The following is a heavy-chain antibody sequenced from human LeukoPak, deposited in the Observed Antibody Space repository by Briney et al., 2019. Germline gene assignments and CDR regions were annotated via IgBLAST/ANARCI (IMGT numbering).Heavy chain of an antibody. CDR2: ISSSGTTI. CDR1: GFTFSIYY. CDR3: AKEEGPYTMVRGTGAFDI. V-gene: IGHV3-11*04. J-gene: IGHJ3*02. D-gene: IGHD3-10*01. Sequence: PGGSLRLSCAASGFTFSIYYMSWIRQAPGKGLEWVSYISSSGTTIYYADSVKGRFTISRDNAKNSLYLQMNSLRAEDTAVYYCAKEEGPYTMVRGTGAFDIWGQGTMVTVSS.